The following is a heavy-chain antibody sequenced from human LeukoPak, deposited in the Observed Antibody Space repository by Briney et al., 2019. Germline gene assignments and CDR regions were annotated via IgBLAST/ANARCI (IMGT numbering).Heavy chain of an antibody. CDR2: FDPEDGET. CDR3: AVGGLRGRVHNWFDP. Sequence: ASVTVSCKVSGYTLTELSMHWVRQAPGKGLEWMGGFDPEDGETIYAQKFQGRVTMTEDTSTDTAYMELSSLRSEDTAVYYCAVGGLRGRVHNWFDPWGQGTLVTVSS. J-gene: IGHJ5*02. CDR1: GYTLTELS. D-gene: IGHD3-16*01. V-gene: IGHV1-24*01.